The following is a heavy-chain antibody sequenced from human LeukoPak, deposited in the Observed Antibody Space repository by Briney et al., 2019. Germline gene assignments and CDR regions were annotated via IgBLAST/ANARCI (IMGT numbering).Heavy chain of an antibody. CDR1: GFTFSSYS. CDR2: ISSNSSNI. V-gene: IGHV3-48*01. Sequence: GGSLRLSCAASGFTFSSYSMNWVRQAPGKGLEWVTYISSNSSNIYYADSVKGRFTISRDNAKNSLYLQMNSLRAEDTAVYYCASQPGSSGWYEYFQHWGQGTLVTVSS. J-gene: IGHJ1*01. D-gene: IGHD6-19*01. CDR3: ASQPGSSGWYEYFQH.